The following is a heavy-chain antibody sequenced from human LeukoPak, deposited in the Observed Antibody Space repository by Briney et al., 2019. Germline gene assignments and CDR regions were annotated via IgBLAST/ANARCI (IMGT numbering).Heavy chain of an antibody. CDR3: ARDLWCNWNDGPGRDYGMDV. CDR2: ISAYNGNT. D-gene: IGHD1-20*01. CDR1: GYTFTSYG. V-gene: IGHV1-18*04. J-gene: IGHJ6*04. Sequence: ASVKVSCKASGYTFTSYGISWVRQAPGQGLEWMGWISAYNGNTNYAQKLQGRVTMTTDTSTSTAYMELRSLRSDDTAVYYCARDLWCNWNDGPGRDYGMDVWGKGTTVTVSS.